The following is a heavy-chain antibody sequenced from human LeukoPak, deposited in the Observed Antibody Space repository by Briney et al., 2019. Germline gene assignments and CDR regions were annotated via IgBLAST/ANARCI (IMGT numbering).Heavy chain of an antibody. D-gene: IGHD3-3*01. CDR3: APNDFWSGYSAR. V-gene: IGHV4-59*01. Sequence: SETLSLTCTVSGGSISNFYWSWIRQPPGKGLEWIGYIYYSGSTNYNPSLKSRVTISVDMSKNQFSLKLSSVTAADTAVYYCAPNDFWSGYSARWGQGTLVTVSS. CDR2: IYYSGST. J-gene: IGHJ4*02. CDR1: GGSISNFY.